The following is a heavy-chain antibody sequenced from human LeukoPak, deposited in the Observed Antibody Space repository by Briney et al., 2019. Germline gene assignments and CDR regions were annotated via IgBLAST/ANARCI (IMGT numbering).Heavy chain of an antibody. V-gene: IGHV4-59*01. J-gene: IGHJ4*02. CDR3: ARGGGYCSDGSCYSDDY. CDR1: GGSISPYY. D-gene: IGHD2-15*01. CDR2: MLYSGIT. Sequence: SETLSLTCTASGGSISPYYWRWIRRPPGRGLEWIGDMLYSGITNYNPSLKSRVTISVDSSKNQFSLKLNSVTAADTAVYYCARGGGYCSDGSCYSDDYWGQGTLVTVSS.